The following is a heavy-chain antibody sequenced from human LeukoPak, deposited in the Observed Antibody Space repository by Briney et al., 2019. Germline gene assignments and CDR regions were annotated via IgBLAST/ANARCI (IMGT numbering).Heavy chain of an antibody. D-gene: IGHD2-15*01. Sequence: GGSLRPSCAASGFTVSSNYMSWVRQAPGKGLEWVSVIYSGGSTYYADSVKGRFTISRDNSKNTLYLQMNSLRAEDTAVYYCARDYFSRAALLGYFDLWGRGTLVTVSS. V-gene: IGHV3-53*01. CDR2: IYSGGST. J-gene: IGHJ2*01. CDR1: GFTVSSNY. CDR3: ARDYFSRAALLGYFDL.